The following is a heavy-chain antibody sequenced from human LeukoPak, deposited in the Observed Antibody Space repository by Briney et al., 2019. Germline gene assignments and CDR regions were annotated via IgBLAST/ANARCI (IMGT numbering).Heavy chain of an antibody. J-gene: IGHJ4*02. V-gene: IGHV3-74*01. Sequence: PGGSLRLSCAASGFTFTTYWMHWVRQAPGKGLVWVSRTNSDGSSTDYADSVKGRCTISRDNAKNTLFLQVNSLRAEDTAVYYCTRGLNIAAIDNWGQGTLVSVSS. CDR2: TNSDGSST. CDR3: TRGLNIAAIDN. D-gene: IGHD6-13*01. CDR1: GFTFTTYW.